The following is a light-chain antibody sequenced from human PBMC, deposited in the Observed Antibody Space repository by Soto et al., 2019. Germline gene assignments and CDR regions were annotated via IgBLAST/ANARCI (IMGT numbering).Light chain of an antibody. CDR3: QQYNNWPPWWT. CDR2: GAF. V-gene: IGKV3-15*01. Sequence: EIVLTQSPVTPSVSPGERATLSCKTSQIVGTNLAWYQQKPGQAPRLLMYGAFIRAPGIPARFSGSGSGTEFTLTISSLQSEDFAVYYCQQYNNWPPWWTFGQGTKVDIK. J-gene: IGKJ1*01. CDR1: QIVGTN.